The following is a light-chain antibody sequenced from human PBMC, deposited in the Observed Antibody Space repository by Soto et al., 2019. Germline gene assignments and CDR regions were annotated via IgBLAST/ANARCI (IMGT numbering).Light chain of an antibody. Sequence: DIQITKSPSTLSSSVGDRVTITCRASQIISTWLAWYQQKPGKAPKLLIYDASSLESGVPSRFSGSGSGTEFTLTISSLQPDDFATYYCQQYNSYWTSGQGTKVDIK. CDR2: DAS. CDR1: QIISTW. CDR3: QQYNSYWT. V-gene: IGKV1-5*01. J-gene: IGKJ1*01.